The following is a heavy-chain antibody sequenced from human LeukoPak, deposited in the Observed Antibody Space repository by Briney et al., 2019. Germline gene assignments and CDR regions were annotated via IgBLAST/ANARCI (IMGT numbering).Heavy chain of an antibody. V-gene: IGHV4-30-4*08. CDR2: IYYSGST. CDR1: GGSISSGDYY. CDR3: ARSGSGSYYADY. J-gene: IGHJ4*02. D-gene: IGHD3-10*01. Sequence: SETLSLTCTVSGGSISSGDYYWSWIRQPPGKGLEWIGYIYYSGSTYYNPSLKSRVTISVDTSKNQFSLKLSSVTAADTAVYYCARSGSGSYYADYWGQGTLVTVSS.